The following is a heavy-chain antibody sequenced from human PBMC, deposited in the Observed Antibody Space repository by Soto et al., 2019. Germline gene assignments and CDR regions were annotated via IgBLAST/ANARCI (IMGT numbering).Heavy chain of an antibody. CDR3: ARDYGDYGDYYYRLAV. CDR1: GFTFSGYW. CDR2: IKQDGSEK. D-gene: IGHD4-17*01. J-gene: IGHJ6*02. V-gene: IGHV3-7*04. Sequence: SLRLSCAASGFTFSGYWMSWVRQAPGKGLEWVANIKQDGSEKYYVGSVKGRFTISRDNAKNSLYLQMNSLRAEDTAVYYCARDYGDYGDYYYRLAVSGQGTTVPVSS.